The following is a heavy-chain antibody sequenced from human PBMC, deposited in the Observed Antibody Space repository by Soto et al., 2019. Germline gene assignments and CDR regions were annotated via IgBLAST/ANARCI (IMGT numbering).Heavy chain of an antibody. CDR3: AIVRYGDFSFQY. D-gene: IGHD4-17*01. CDR1: GYSFIGFY. V-gene: IGHV1-2*02. Sequence: QVQLVQSGTEVKKPGASVKVSCKSSGYSFIGFYLHWVRQAPGRGLEWMGLINPDSGDTDYAQKFQGRVTMTRDTAISTAYMELSRVTSDDTAVYYCAIVRYGDFSFQYWGQGTLVSVSS. J-gene: IGHJ4*02. CDR2: INPDSGDT.